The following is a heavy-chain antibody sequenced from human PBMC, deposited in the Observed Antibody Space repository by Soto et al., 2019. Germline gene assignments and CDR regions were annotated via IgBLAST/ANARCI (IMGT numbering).Heavy chain of an antibody. D-gene: IGHD5-18*01. Sequence: SGKVSCKASGGTFSSYGISWVRQAPGQGLEWMGGIIPIFGTANYAQKFQGRVTITADESTSTAYMELSSLRSEDTAVYYCARPRGYSYEGPFDYWGQGTLVTVSS. CDR1: GGTFSSYG. J-gene: IGHJ4*02. CDR3: ARPRGYSYEGPFDY. V-gene: IGHV1-69*13. CDR2: IIPIFGTA.